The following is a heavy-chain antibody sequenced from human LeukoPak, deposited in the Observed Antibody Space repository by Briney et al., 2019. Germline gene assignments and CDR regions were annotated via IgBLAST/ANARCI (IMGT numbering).Heavy chain of an antibody. CDR2: IWYDGSNK. CDR3: ARAEIYYDSSGYLEMYYFDY. V-gene: IGHV3-33*01. Sequence: GKSLRLSCAASGFTFSNYGFHWVRQAPGKGLEWVAVIWYDGSNKYYADSVEGRFTISRDNSKNTLYLQMSSLRAEDTAVYYCARAEIYYDSSGYLEMYYFDYWGQGALVTVSS. CDR1: GFTFSNYG. J-gene: IGHJ4*02. D-gene: IGHD3-22*01.